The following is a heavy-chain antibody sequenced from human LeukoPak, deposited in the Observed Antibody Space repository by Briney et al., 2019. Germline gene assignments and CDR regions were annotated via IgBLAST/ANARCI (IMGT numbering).Heavy chain of an antibody. D-gene: IGHD4-17*01. CDR3: ARGDEVDTTVLRGGYFDY. V-gene: IGHV3-11*04. J-gene: IGHJ4*02. CDR1: GFTFSDYF. CDR2: ITSSGTTT. Sequence: GGSLRLSCAASGFTFSDYFMTWIRQAPGKGLEYISFITSSGTTTYYADSLKGRFTISRDNAKNSLYLQMDSLRAEDTAVYYCARGDEVDTTVLRGGYFDYWGQGTLVTVSS.